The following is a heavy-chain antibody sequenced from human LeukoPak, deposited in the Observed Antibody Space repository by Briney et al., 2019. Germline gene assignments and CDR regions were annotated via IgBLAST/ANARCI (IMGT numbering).Heavy chain of an antibody. CDR1: GGSIGSYY. D-gene: IGHD2-15*01. J-gene: IGHJ4*02. Sequence: SETLSLTCIVSGGSIGSYYWSWVRQTPGKGLEWIGYVYYTGRTNYNPSLKGRVTIFVDTSKNQFSLKLSSVPAADTAVYYCARLTEGWWGQGALVTVSS. CDR2: VYYTGRT. V-gene: IGHV4-59*08. CDR3: ARLTEGW.